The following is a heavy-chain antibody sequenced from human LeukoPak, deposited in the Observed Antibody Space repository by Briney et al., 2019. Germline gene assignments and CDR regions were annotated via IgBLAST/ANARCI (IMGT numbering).Heavy chain of an antibody. D-gene: IGHD2-15*01. CDR1: GSSIISGYY. Sequence: SHTLSLTSTVSGSSIISGYYCAWIRQPPGNVLECIGSIYHSGSTYYNPSLKSRVTISVDTSKNQFSLKLSSVTAADTAVYYCARDLWYCSGGSCLPAWGQGTLVTVSS. CDR3: ARDLWYCSGGSCLPA. J-gene: IGHJ1*01. CDR2: IYHSGST. V-gene: IGHV4-38-2*02.